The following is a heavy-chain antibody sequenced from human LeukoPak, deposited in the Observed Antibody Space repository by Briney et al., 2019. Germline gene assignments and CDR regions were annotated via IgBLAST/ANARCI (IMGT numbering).Heavy chain of an antibody. J-gene: IGHJ4*02. V-gene: IGHV3-33*01. CDR3: ARGVITYYYDSSGLTFDY. D-gene: IGHD3-22*01. Sequence: PGGSLRLSCAASGFTFSSYGMHWVRQAPGKGLEWVAVIWYDGSNKYYADSVKGRFTISRDNSKNTLYLQMNSLRAEDTAVYYCARGVITYYYDSSGLTFDYWGQGTLVTVSS. CDR2: IWYDGSNK. CDR1: GFTFSSYG.